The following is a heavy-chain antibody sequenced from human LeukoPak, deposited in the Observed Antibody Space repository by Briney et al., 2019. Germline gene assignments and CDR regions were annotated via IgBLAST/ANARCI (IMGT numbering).Heavy chain of an antibody. V-gene: IGHV3-23*01. D-gene: IGHD6-19*01. J-gene: IGHJ4*02. CDR1: GFTFSRYA. Sequence: GGSLRLSCAASGFTFSRYAMSWVRQAPGKGLEWVSPVSTDGDTYYTDSVKGRFTISRDVSRNTLFLQMISLRAEDTALYYCARSRSGSVAGTSDYWGQGTLVIVSS. CDR2: VSTDGDT. CDR3: ARSRSGSVAGTSDY.